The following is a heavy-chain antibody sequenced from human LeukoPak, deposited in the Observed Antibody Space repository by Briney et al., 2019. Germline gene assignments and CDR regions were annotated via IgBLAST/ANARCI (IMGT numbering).Heavy chain of an antibody. V-gene: IGHV3-48*03. Sequence: GGSLRLSCAASGFTFSSYEMNWVRQAPGKGLEWVSYISSSGSTIYYADSVKGRFTISRDNSKNTLYLQMNSLRAEDTAVYYCAKGRPRIVVGSNWFDPWGQGTLVTVSS. J-gene: IGHJ5*02. CDR1: GFTFSSYE. D-gene: IGHD3-22*01. CDR2: ISSSGSTI. CDR3: AKGRPRIVVGSNWFDP.